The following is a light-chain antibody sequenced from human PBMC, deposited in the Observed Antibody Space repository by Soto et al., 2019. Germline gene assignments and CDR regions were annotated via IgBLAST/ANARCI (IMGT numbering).Light chain of an antibody. J-gene: IGKJ4*01. CDR3: QKYYIYPLT. Sequence: AIRMTQSPSSLSASTGDRVTISCRARQGISSHLAWYQQKPGKPPKLLIYAASTLRSGVPSRFSGRCPRTSFTLTLSCLPSEASATYCRQKYYIYPLTFGQGTKVEIK. V-gene: IGKV1-8*01. CDR2: AAS. CDR1: QGISSH.